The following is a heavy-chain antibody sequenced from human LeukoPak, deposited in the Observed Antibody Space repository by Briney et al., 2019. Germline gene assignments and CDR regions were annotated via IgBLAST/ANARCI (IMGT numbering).Heavy chain of an antibody. V-gene: IGHV1-18*01. CDR3: ARLMDNNYDGSAFDY. Sequence: ASVKVSCKTSGYSFTDYIIAWVRQAPGQGLEWLGWIGTYDGHTSYAQKVQGRVTLTTDTSATTAYLELRSLTSDDTALYYCARLMDNNYDGSAFDYWGQGTLVTVSS. CDR2: IGTYDGHT. J-gene: IGHJ4*02. D-gene: IGHD3-22*01. CDR1: GYSFTDYI.